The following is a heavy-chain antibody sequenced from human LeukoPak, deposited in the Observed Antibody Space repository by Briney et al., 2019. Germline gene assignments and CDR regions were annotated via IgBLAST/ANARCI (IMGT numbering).Heavy chain of an antibody. CDR2: ISSSSSYI. V-gene: IGHV3-21*01. J-gene: IGHJ4*02. CDR3: ARDTALLELPVY. CDR1: GFTFSSYS. Sequence: PGGSLRLSCAASGFTFSSYSMNWVRQAPGKGLEWVSSISSSSSYIYYADSEKGRFTISRDNAKNSLYLQMNSLRAEDTAVYYCARDTALLELPVYWGQGTLVTVSS. D-gene: IGHD1-7*01.